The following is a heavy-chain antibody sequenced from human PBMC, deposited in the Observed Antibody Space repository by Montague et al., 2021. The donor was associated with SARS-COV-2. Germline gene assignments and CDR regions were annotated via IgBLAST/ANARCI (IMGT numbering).Heavy chain of an antibody. CDR1: GGSFSDNH. CDR3: ARVALGY. V-gene: IGHV4-34*01. Sequence: SETLSLTCTVYGGSFSDNHWTWIRQSPGGGLQWIGQINYGGSTKYNPSLRSRVTISIDTSKNHFSLTLTSVTAADTAVYYCARVALGYWGQGTLVTV. J-gene: IGHJ4*02. CDR2: INYGGST.